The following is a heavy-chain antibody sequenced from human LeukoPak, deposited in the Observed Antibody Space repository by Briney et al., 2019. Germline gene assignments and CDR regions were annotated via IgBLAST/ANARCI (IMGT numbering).Heavy chain of an antibody. CDR1: GYTFTSYD. V-gene: IGHV1-8*01. CDR3: ARSGIAAAAPPTDY. J-gene: IGHJ4*02. Sequence: GASVKVSCKASGYTFTSYDINWVRQATGQGLEWMGWMNPNSGNTGYAQKFQGRVTMTRNTSISTAYMELSSLRSEDTAVYYCARSGIAAAAPPTDYWGQGTLVTVSS. CDR2: MNPNSGNT. D-gene: IGHD6-13*01.